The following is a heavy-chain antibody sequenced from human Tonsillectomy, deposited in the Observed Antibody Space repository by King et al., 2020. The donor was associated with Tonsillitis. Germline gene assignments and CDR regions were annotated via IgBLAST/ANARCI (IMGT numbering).Heavy chain of an antibody. CDR1: GFTFSGYA. Sequence: QLVQSGGGVVQPGRSLRLSCAASGFTFSGYAVHWVRQAPGKGLEWVAVISYDGSNKYYADSVKGRFTISRDNSKNTLYLKMNSLRAEDTAVYYCARDPIHCGGGSCYFGVPDYWGQGTLVTVSS. V-gene: IGHV3-30*01. D-gene: IGHD2-15*01. CDR2: ISYDGSNK. J-gene: IGHJ4*02. CDR3: ARDPIHCGGGSCYFGVPDY.